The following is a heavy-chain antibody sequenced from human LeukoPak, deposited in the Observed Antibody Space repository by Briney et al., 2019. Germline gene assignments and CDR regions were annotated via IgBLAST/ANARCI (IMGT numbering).Heavy chain of an antibody. J-gene: IGHJ4*02. CDR2: IYPGDSDT. V-gene: IGHV5-51*01. D-gene: IGHD3-22*01. CDR1: GYSFTSYW. Sequence: GESLKISCKGSGYSFTSYWIGWVRQTPGKGLEWMGIIYPGDSDTKYSPSFQGQVTISADKSISTAYLQWSSLKASDTAMYYCAIYYYDSSGYYCVDYWGQGTLVTVSS. CDR3: AIYYYDSSGYYCVDY.